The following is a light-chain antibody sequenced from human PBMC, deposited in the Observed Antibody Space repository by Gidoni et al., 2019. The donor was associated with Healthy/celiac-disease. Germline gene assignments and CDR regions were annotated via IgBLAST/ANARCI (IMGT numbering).Light chain of an antibody. CDR3: QQSYSTPRT. Sequence: DIQMTQSPSSLSASVGDRVTITFRASQSISSYLNWYQQKPGKAPKLLIYAASSLQSGVPSRFSGSGSGTDFTLTISSLQPEDFATYYCQQSYSTPRTCGGGTKVEIK. CDR2: AAS. CDR1: QSISSY. J-gene: IGKJ4*01. V-gene: IGKV1-39*01.